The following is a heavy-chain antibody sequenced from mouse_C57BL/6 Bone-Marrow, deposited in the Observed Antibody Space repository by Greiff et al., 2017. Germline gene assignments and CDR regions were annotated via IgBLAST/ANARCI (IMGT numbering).Heavy chain of an antibody. J-gene: IGHJ2*01. D-gene: IGHD2-3*01. Sequence: VQLQQPGAELVQPGASVKMSCKASGYTFTSYWITWVKQRPGQGLEWIGDIYPGSGSTNYNEKFKSKATLTVDTSSSTAYMQLSSLTSEDSAVYYCARFYDGYYPYYYDYWGQGTTLTVSS. V-gene: IGHV1-55*01. CDR1: GYTFTSYW. CDR2: IYPGSGST. CDR3: ARFYDGYYPYYYDY.